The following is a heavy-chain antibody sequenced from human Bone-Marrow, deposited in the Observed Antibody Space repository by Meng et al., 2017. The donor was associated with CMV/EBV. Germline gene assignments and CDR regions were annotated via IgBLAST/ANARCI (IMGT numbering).Heavy chain of an antibody. V-gene: IGHV4-34*01. D-gene: IGHD3-22*01. J-gene: IGHJ4*02. CDR3: ARRRGTPYYYDSSGYYPFDY. Sequence: SETLSLTCAVYGGSFSGYYWSWIRQPPGKGLEWIGEINHSGSTNYNPSLKSRVTISVDTSKNQFSLKLSSVTAADTAVYYCARRRGTPYYYDSSGYYPFDYWGQGTLVTFSS. CDR1: GGSFSGYY. CDR2: INHSGST.